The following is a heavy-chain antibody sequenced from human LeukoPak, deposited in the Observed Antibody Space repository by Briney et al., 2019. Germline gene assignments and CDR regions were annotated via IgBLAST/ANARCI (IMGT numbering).Heavy chain of an antibody. CDR3: ARERGGGSGSSHYYYYYGMDV. CDR1: GGTFSSYA. D-gene: IGHD3-10*01. CDR2: IIPIFGTA. J-gene: IGHJ6*04. Sequence: SVKVSCKASGGTFSSYAISWVRQAPGQGPEWMGGIIPIFGTANYAQKFQGRVTITADESTSTAYMELSSLRSEDTAVYYCARERGGGSGSSHYYYYYGMDVWGKGTTVTVSS. V-gene: IGHV1-69*01.